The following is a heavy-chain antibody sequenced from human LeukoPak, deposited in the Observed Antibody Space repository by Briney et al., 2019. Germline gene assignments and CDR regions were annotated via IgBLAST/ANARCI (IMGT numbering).Heavy chain of an antibody. CDR1: GFTLSTYA. CDR3: AGDRLSMVRGVIIAYYFYYMDV. J-gene: IGHJ6*03. Sequence: GRTLRLSCAASGFTLSTYAMHWVRQAPGKGLEYVLGISIRGRTTYYANSVKGRFTVSSDNSRNTLYLQMGGPIAEDTAVYYCAGDRLSMVRGVIIAYYFYYMDVWGKGTTVTVSS. D-gene: IGHD3-10*01. CDR2: ISIRGRTT. V-gene: IGHV3-64*01.